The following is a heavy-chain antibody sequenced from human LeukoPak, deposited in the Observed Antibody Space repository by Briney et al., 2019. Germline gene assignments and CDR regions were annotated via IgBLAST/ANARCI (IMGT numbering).Heavy chain of an antibody. D-gene: IGHD3-3*01. CDR2: INHSGST. V-gene: IGHV4-34*01. Sequence: PSETLSLTCAVYGGSFSGYYWGWIRQPPGKGLEWIGEINHSGSTNYNPSLKSRVTISVDTSKNQFSLKLSSVTAADTAVYYCARIVFAAFDYWGQGTLVTVSS. CDR1: GGSFSGYY. J-gene: IGHJ4*02. CDR3: ARIVFAAFDY.